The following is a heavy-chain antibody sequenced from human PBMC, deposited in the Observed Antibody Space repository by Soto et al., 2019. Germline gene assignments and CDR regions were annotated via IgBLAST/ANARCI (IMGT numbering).Heavy chain of an antibody. Sequence: EVQLVESGGGLVQPGGSLRLSCAASGFTFSSYDMHWVRQATGKGLEWVSAIGTAGDTYYPGSVKGRFTISRENAKNSLYLQMNSLRAGDTAVYYCARSRGIAAPPVNGMDVWGQGTTVTVSS. CDR2: IGTAGDT. CDR3: ARSRGIAAPPVNGMDV. J-gene: IGHJ6*02. V-gene: IGHV3-13*01. D-gene: IGHD6-13*01. CDR1: GFTFSSYD.